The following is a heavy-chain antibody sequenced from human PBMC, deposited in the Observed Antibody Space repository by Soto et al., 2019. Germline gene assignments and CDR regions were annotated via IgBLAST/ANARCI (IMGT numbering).Heavy chain of an antibody. CDR3: ARDRRDSLYQVYGMYV. J-gene: IGHJ6*02. Sequence: ASGKVSCTASGYTFTSYHMHWVRQVPGQGLEWRGIMKPSGGSKRYGQRCRRRISISSNACTNTVYLELRSRRSEDTAVYYSARDRRDSLYQVYGMYVWGQGTTVTVSS. CDR2: MKPSGGSK. CDR1: GYTFTSYH. V-gene: IGHV1-46*01. D-gene: IGHD2-2*01.